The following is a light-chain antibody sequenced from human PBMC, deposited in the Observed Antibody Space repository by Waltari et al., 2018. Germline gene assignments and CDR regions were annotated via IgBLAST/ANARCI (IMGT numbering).Light chain of an antibody. CDR1: QSLLYSNGNKY. CDR2: LGS. Sequence: VMTQSPLSLPVTPGEPASTSCRSSQSLLYSNGNKYLAWYLQRPGQSPPPLIYLGSTRASGVPDRCSGSGSGTDFTLKISRVEADDVGVYYCMQALQATYTFGQGTKLAIK. J-gene: IGKJ2*01. CDR3: MQALQATYT. V-gene: IGKV2-28*01.